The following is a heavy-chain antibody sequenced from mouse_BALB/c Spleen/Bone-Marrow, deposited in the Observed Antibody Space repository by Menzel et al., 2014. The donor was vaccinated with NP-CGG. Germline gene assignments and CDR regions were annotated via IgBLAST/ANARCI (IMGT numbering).Heavy chain of an antibody. CDR1: GFTFSSYA. Sequence: EVQLVESGGGLVKPGGSLKLSCAASGFTFSSYAMSWVRQTPEKRLEWVASISSGGSTYYPDSVKGRFTISRDNARNILYLQMSSLRSEDAAMYYCGRDDYDGQYYFDYWGQGTTLTVSS. J-gene: IGHJ2*01. D-gene: IGHD2-4*01. V-gene: IGHV5-6-5*01. CDR3: GRDDYDGQYYFDY. CDR2: ISSGGST.